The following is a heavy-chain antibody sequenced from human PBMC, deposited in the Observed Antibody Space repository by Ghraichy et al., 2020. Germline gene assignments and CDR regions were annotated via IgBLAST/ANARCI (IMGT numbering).Heavy chain of an antibody. CDR2: ITFDGSKE. D-gene: IGHD3-22*01. Sequence: GGSLRLSCAASGFSFIDYAMHWVRQAPGKGLEWVGVITFDGSKEYYVDSVRGRFTISRDNSKNTLYLQMNSLRPEDTAVYYCAIAGEKHYDSSGYKRGAFAMWGYGTVVTDSS. J-gene: IGHJ3*02. V-gene: IGHV3-30*03. CDR3: AIAGEKHYDSSGYKRGAFAM. CDR1: GFSFIDYA.